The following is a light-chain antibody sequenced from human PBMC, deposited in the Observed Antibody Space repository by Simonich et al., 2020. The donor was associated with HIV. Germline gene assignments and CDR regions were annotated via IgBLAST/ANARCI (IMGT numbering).Light chain of an antibody. CDR2: DVS. V-gene: IGLV2-14*03. Sequence: QSALTQPASVSGSHGQSITISCTGTSSDVGNYNYVSWYQQHPVKAPKLMIYDVSNRPSGVSNRCSGSKSGNTASRTIAGLQAEDEADYYCSSYTSSSTLAVFGGGTQLTVL. CDR3: SSYTSSSTLAV. J-gene: IGLJ7*01. CDR1: SSDVGNYNY.